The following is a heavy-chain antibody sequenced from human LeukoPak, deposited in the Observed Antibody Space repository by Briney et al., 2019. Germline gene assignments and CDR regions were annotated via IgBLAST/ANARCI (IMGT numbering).Heavy chain of an antibody. CDR3: AKLGKTENHYGSGRFSYYYYMDV. D-gene: IGHD3-10*01. J-gene: IGHJ6*03. Sequence: PGGSLRLSCAASGFTFSSYGMSWVRQAPGKGLEWVSGISGSGGITYYADSVKGRFTISRDNSKNTLYLQMNSLRAEDTAVYYCAKLGKTENHYGSGRFSYYYYMDVWGKGTTVTISS. CDR1: GFTFSSYG. V-gene: IGHV3-23*01. CDR2: ISGSGGIT.